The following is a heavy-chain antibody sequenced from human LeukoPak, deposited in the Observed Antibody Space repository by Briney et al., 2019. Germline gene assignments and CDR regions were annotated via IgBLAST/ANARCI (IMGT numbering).Heavy chain of an antibody. CDR3: AKGRVRYSSGWYRGYYFDY. J-gene: IGHJ4*02. CDR2: ISSSSSYI. D-gene: IGHD6-19*01. V-gene: IGHV3-21*01. Sequence: GGSLRLSCAASGFTFSSYSMNWVRQAPGKGLEWVSSISSSSSYIYYADSVKGRFTISRDNAKNSLYLQMNSLRAEDTAVYYCAKGRVRYSSGWYRGYYFDYWGQGTLVTVSS. CDR1: GFTFSSYS.